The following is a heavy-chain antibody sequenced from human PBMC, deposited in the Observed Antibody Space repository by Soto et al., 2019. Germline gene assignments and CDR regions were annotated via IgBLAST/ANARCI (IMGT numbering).Heavy chain of an antibody. CDR1: GFTFSNYA. CDR2: ISYDGTNN. D-gene: IGHD6-13*01. V-gene: IGHV3-30*18. Sequence: GGSLRLSCAASGFTFSNYAMHWVRQAPGKGLEWVAVISYDGTNNYYADSVKGRFTISRDDSQNTLFLQMNSLRTEDTAVYYCAKDFPAVDNNYYYYGVDVWGQGTTVTVS. CDR3: AKDFPAVDNNYYYYGVDV. J-gene: IGHJ6*02.